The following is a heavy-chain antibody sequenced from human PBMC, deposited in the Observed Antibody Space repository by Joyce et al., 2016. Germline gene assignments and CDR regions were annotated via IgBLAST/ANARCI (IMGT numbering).Heavy chain of an antibody. D-gene: IGHD6-19*01. CDR1: GGSLSTDF. J-gene: IGHJ4*02. Sequence: QVQLQESGPSLVKPSETLSLTCTVSGGSLSTDFWSWFRQSHGERLEWVRYIYYDGLTNYNPSLSSRVTISADTSNRQFSLQLTSVTSADSAMYFCARSGVDYISSGWWPIDYWGRGTLVTVSS. CDR3: ARSGVDYISSGWWPIDY. V-gene: IGHV4-59*01. CDR2: IYYDGLT.